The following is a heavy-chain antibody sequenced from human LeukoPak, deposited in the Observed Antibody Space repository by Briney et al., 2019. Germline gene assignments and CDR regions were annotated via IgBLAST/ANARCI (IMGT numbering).Heavy chain of an antibody. CDR3: ARSYDYYDSSGYYHSPENWFDP. CDR1: GYTFTGYY. CDR2: INPNSGGT. D-gene: IGHD3-22*01. V-gene: IGHV1-2*02. J-gene: IGHJ5*02. Sequence: ASVKVSCKASGYTFTGYYMHWVRQAPGQGLEWMGWINPNSGGTNYAQKFQGRVTITADKSTSTAYMELSSLRSEDTAVYYCARSYDYYDSSGYYHSPENWFDPWGQGTLVTVSS.